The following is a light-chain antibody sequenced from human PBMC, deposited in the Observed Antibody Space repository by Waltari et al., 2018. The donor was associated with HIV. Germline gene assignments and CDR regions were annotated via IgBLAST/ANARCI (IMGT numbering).Light chain of an antibody. CDR3: QKYDSAPRT. CDR1: QGISNY. CDR2: AAS. Sequence: DIQMTQSPSSLSASVGDRVSITCRASQGISNYLAWYQQKPGKVPKLLIFAASTLHSGVTSRFSGSGSGTDFTLTISGLQPEDVATYYCQKYDSAPRTFGQGTKVEIK. J-gene: IGKJ1*01. V-gene: IGKV1-27*01.